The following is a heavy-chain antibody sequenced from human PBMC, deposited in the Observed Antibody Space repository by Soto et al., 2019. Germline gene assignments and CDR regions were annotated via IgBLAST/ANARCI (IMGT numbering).Heavy chain of an antibody. CDR1: GYTFTSYY. CDR3: ARVAGIAARGGGMDV. V-gene: IGHV1-46*01. D-gene: IGHD6-6*01. Sequence: ASVKVSCKASGYTFTSYYMHWVRQAPGQGLEWMGIINPSGGSTSYAQKFQGRVTMTRDTSTSTVYMELSSLRSEDTAVYYCARVAGIAARGGGMDVWGQGTTVTVSS. CDR2: INPSGGST. J-gene: IGHJ6*02.